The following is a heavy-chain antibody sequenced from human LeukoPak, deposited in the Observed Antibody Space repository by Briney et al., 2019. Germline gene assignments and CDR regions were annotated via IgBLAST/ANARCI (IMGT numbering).Heavy chain of an antibody. D-gene: IGHD2-21*02. J-gene: IGHJ3*02. CDR3: ARRSGGDSDAFDI. Sequence: SETLSLTCTVSGGSISSSSYYWGWIRQPPGKGLEWIGSIYYSGSTYYNPSLKSRVTISVDTSKNQFSLKLSSVTAADTAVYYCARRSGGDSDAFDIWGQGTMVTVSS. CDR1: GGSISSSSYY. CDR2: IYYSGST. V-gene: IGHV4-39*01.